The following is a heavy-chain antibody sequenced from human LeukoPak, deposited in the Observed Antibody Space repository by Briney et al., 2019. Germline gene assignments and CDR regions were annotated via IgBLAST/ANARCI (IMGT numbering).Heavy chain of an antibody. CDR3: AKDVGINSHYYYGMDV. J-gene: IGHJ6*02. Sequence: GRSLRLSCAASGFTFDDYAMHWVRQAPGKGLEWVSGISWKSGSIGYADSVKGRFTISRDNAKNPLYLQMNSLRAEDTALYYCAKDVGINSHYYYGMDVWGQGTTVTVSS. CDR1: GFTFDDYA. CDR2: ISWKSGSI. V-gene: IGHV3-9*01. D-gene: IGHD1-26*01.